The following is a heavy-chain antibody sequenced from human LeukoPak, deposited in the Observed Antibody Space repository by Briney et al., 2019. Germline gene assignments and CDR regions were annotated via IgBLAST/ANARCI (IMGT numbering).Heavy chain of an antibody. Sequence: TLSLTCTVSGGSISSGGYYWSWIRQHPGKGLEWIGYIYYSGSTYYNPSLKSRVTISVDTSKNQFSLKLSSVTAADTAVYYCARDGVYCRGSSCRNWFDPWRQGTLVTVSP. V-gene: IGHV4-31*03. D-gene: IGHD2-15*01. CDR2: IYYSGST. CDR1: GGSISSGGYY. CDR3: ARDGVYCRGSSCRNWFDP. J-gene: IGHJ5*02.